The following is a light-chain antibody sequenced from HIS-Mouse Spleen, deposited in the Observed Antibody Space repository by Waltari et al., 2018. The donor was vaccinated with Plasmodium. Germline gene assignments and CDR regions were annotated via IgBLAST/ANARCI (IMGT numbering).Light chain of an antibody. CDR3: QQYNNWPLT. V-gene: IGKV3-15*01. J-gene: IGKJ4*01. CDR1: QSVSSN. Sequence: IVMTQSPAPLSVSPGERATLSCRASQSVSSNLAWYQQKPGQVPRLLIYGSSTRATGIPARFSGSGSGTEFTLTISSMQSEDFAVYYCQQYNNWPLTFGGGTKVEIK. CDR2: GSS.